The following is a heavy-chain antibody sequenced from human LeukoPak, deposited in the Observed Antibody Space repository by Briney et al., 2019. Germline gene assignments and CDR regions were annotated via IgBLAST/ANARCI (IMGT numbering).Heavy chain of an antibody. CDR1: GGSFSGYC. CDR3: ARSTRWLQLVDY. CDR2: INHSGST. Sequence: PSETLSLTCAVYGGSFSGYCWSWIRQPPGKGLEWIGEINHSGSTNYNPSLKSRVTISVDTSKNQFSLKLSSVTAADTAVYYCARSTRWLQLVDYWGQGTLVTVSS. V-gene: IGHV4-34*01. J-gene: IGHJ4*02. D-gene: IGHD5-24*01.